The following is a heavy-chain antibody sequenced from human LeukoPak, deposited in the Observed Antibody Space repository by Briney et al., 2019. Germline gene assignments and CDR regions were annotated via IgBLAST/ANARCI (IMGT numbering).Heavy chain of an antibody. CDR1: GGSISSGGYS. CDR2: IYYSGST. J-gene: IGHJ4*02. CDR3: ARGLGYSYGYLPAY. D-gene: IGHD5-18*01. Sequence: PSQTLSLTCAVSGGSISSGGYSWSWIRRPPGKGLEWIGYIYYSGSTNYNPSLKSRVTISVDTSKNQFSLKLSSVTAADTAVYYCARGLGYSYGYLPAYWGQGTLVTVSS. V-gene: IGHV4-30-4*07.